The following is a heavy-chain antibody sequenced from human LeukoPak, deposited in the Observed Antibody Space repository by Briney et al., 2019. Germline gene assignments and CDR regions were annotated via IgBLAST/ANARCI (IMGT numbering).Heavy chain of an antibody. V-gene: IGHV3-20*04. CDR2: INWNGGST. CDR1: GFTFDDDG. J-gene: IGHJ4*02. CDR3: ARGWSSSWYFY. Sequence: RPGGSLRLSCAASGFTFDDDGVSWIRQAPGKGLEWVSGINWNGGSTGYADSVKGRFTISRDNAKNSLYLQMNSLRAEDTALYYCARGWSSSWYFYWGQGTLVTVSS. D-gene: IGHD6-13*01.